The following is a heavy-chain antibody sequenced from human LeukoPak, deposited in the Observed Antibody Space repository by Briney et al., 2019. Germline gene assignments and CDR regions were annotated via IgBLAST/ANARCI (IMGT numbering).Heavy chain of an antibody. CDR3: AKTMDYNYYYYMDV. Sequence: GGSLRLSCAASGFTFSSYAMSWVRQAPGKGLEWVSAISGSGGSTYYADSVKGRFTISRDNSKSTLYLQMNSLRAEDTAVYYCAKTMDYNYYYYMDVWGKGTTVTVSS. D-gene: IGHD2-8*01. CDR2: ISGSGGST. J-gene: IGHJ6*03. V-gene: IGHV3-23*01. CDR1: GFTFSSYA.